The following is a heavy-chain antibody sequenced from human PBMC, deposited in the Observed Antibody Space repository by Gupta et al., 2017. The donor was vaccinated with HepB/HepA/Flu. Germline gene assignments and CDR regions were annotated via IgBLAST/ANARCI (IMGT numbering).Heavy chain of an antibody. D-gene: IGHD5-18*01. Sequence: EVQLVESGGGLVQPGWSLRLSCAASGFTFDDYAIHWVRLAPGKGLEGVSGVSWNGRTIGYADSVKGRFTISRDNAKNSVYLQMNSLRADDTALYYCARGLDTAMVFWNYRGTDVWGQGTTVTVSS. J-gene: IGHJ6*02. V-gene: IGHV3-9*01. CDR2: VSWNGRTI. CDR3: ARGLDTAMVFWNYRGTDV. CDR1: GFTFDDYA.